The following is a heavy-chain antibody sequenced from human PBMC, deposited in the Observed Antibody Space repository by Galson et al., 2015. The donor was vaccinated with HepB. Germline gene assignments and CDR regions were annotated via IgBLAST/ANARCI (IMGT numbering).Heavy chain of an antibody. D-gene: IGHD6-19*01. J-gene: IGHJ5*02. CDR3: ARGSYSSGPRSWFDP. V-gene: IGHV1-3*01. Sequence: SVKVSCKASGYTFTSYAMHWVRQAPGQRLEWMGWINAGNGNTKYSQKFQGRVTITRDTSASTAYMELSSLRSEDTAVYYCARGSYSSGPRSWFDPWGQGTLVTVSS. CDR1: GYTFTSYA. CDR2: INAGNGNT.